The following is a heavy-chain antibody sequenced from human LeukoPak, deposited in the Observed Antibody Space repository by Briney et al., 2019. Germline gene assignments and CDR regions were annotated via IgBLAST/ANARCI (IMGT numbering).Heavy chain of an antibody. Sequence: PGGSLRLSCAASGFTFSEYYMSWVRQAPGKGLEWLSYISSSSSTFYYADSVKGRFTISRDNAKKSLYLQMNSLRAEDTAIYYCAIRQPSYYFDYWGQGTLVAVSS. J-gene: IGHJ4*02. CDR3: AIRQPSYYFDY. CDR2: ISSSSSTF. V-gene: IGHV3-11*01. D-gene: IGHD5-18*01. CDR1: GFTFSEYY.